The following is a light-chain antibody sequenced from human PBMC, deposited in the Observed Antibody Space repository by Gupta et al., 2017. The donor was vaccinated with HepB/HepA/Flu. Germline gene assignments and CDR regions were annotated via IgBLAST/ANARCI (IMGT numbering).Light chain of an antibody. V-gene: IGKV3-20*01. J-gene: IGKJ1*01. CDR3: QQYGSSPWT. Sequence: DILPPQAPGTLSSSLAERATLSCRASQSVSSSYLAWYQQKPGQAPRLHIYGASSRATGIPDRFSGSGSGTDFTLTISRLEPEDFAVYYCQQYGSSPWTFGQGTKVEIK. CDR2: GAS. CDR1: QSVSSSY.